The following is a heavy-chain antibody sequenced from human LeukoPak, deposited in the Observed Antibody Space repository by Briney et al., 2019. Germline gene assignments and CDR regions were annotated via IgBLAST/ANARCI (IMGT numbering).Heavy chain of an antibody. CDR2: ISGDGTDP. D-gene: IGHD3-3*01. Sequence: PGGSLRLSCAASGFTFNIHWMHWVRHAPGKGLVWVAGISGDGTDPKYAESVKGRFTISRDNGENTLYLQMNSLRNEDTALYYCARELGDMDVWGKGTTVTVSS. V-gene: IGHV3-74*01. CDR1: GFTFNIHW. J-gene: IGHJ6*03. CDR3: ARELGDMDV.